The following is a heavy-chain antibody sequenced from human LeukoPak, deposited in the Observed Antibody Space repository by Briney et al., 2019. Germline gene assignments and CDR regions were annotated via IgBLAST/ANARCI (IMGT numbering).Heavy chain of an antibody. Sequence: PGGFLRPSCAASGFTFSSYEMNWVRQTPGKGLEWVSYISSSGSTIYYADSVKGRFTISRDNAKNSLYLQMNSLRAEDTAVYYCAREGYSSSAFELDYWGQGNLVTVSS. D-gene: IGHD6-6*01. V-gene: IGHV3-48*03. CDR1: GFTFSSYE. J-gene: IGHJ4*02. CDR3: AREGYSSSAFELDY. CDR2: ISSSGSTI.